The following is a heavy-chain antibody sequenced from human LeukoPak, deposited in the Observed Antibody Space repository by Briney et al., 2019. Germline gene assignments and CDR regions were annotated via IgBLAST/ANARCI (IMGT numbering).Heavy chain of an antibody. CDR2: IYSDGNT. D-gene: IGHD2-21*01. Sequence: GGSLRLSCAASGFSVSSNYLTWVRQAPGKGLEWVSVIYSDGNTFYTDSVKGRFSISRDTSKKTVYLQMKSLRAADTAVYYCARGGERLIAWGQGALVTVSS. CDR3: ARGGERLIA. J-gene: IGHJ4*02. CDR1: GFSVSSNY. V-gene: IGHV3-66*01.